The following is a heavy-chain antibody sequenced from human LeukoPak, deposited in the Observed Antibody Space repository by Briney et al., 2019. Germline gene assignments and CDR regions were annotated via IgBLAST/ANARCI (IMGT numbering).Heavy chain of an antibody. Sequence: GGSLRLSCAASGLTFSSYWMSWVRQAPGKGLEWVANIKQDGSEKYYVDSVKGRFTISRDNAKNSLYLQMNSLRAEDTAVYYCAKDKVAATPHYYYGMDVWGQGTTVTVSS. J-gene: IGHJ6*02. CDR2: IKQDGSEK. D-gene: IGHD2-15*01. V-gene: IGHV3-7*01. CDR3: AKDKVAATPHYYYGMDV. CDR1: GLTFSSYW.